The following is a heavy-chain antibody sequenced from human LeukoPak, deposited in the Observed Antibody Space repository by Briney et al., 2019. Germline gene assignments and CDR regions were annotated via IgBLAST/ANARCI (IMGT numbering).Heavy chain of an antibody. CDR1: GFTYSNYA. CDR2: ISVSGGST. CDR3: ARRNWFDL. V-gene: IGHV3-23*01. Sequence: SGGSLRLSCAASGFTYSNYAMTWVRQAPGKGLEWVSTISVSGGSTYYADSVKGRFTISRDNSRNTLYLQMDSLRAGDTALYYCARRNWFDLWGQGTLVTVSS. J-gene: IGHJ5*02.